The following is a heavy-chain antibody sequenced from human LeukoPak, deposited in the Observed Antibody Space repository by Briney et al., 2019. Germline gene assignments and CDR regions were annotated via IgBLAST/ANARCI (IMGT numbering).Heavy chain of an antibody. CDR1: GFAFSRYG. CDR3: AREHTIAATGTHWFAP. CDR2: LWYDGSNE. V-gene: IGHV3-33*01. D-gene: IGHD6-13*01. Sequence: GTSLRLSCAASGFAFSRYGMHWLRQAPGTGLEWVAVLWYDGSNEAYADSVRGRFTISRDNSENRLYLQMDSLRVEDTAVYYCAREHTIAATGTHWFAPWGQGTLVTVSS. J-gene: IGHJ5*02.